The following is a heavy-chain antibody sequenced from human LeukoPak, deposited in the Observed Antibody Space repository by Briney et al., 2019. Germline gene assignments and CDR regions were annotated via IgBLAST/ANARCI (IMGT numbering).Heavy chain of an antibody. CDR2: IYTSGST. J-gene: IGHJ6*02. CDR1: GGSISSGSYY. Sequence: SETLSLTCTVSGGSISSGSYYWSWIRQPAGKGLEWIGCIYTSGSTNYNPSLKSRVTISVDTSKNQFSLKLSSVTAADTAVYYCARDLRNGMDDWGQGTTVTVSS. CDR3: ARDLRNGMDD. V-gene: IGHV4-61*02.